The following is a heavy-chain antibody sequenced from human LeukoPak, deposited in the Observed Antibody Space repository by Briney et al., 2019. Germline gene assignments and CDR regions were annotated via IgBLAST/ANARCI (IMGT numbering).Heavy chain of an antibody. J-gene: IGHJ4*02. V-gene: IGHV4-61*02. CDR2: INTSGYT. Sequence: SETLSLTCTVSGGSFSSTSYYWTWIRQPAGKGLEWIGRINTSGYTNNNPSLKSRVTISVDTSKNQFSLKLSSVTAADTAVYYCARAGRGYYDSSGYYFDYWGQGTLVTVSS. D-gene: IGHD3-22*01. CDR1: GGSFSSTSYY. CDR3: ARAGRGYYDSSGYYFDY.